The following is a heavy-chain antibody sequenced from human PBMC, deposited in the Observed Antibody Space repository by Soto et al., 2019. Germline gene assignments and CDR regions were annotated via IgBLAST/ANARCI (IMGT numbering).Heavy chain of an antibody. CDR2: IDWDDDK. V-gene: IGHV2-70*11. J-gene: IGHJ4*02. D-gene: IGHD2-15*01. CDR3: ARIRCSGGSCFIFDY. Sequence: SGPTLVNHTQTLTLTCTFSGFSLSTSGMCVSWIRQPPGKALEWLARIDWDDDKYYSTSLKTRLTISKDTSKNQVVLTMTNMDPVDTATYYCARIRCSGGSCFIFDYWGQGTLVTVSS. CDR1: GFSLSTSGMC.